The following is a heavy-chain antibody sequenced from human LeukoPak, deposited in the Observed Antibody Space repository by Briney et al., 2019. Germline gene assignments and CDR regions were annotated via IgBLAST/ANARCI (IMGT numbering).Heavy chain of an antibody. J-gene: IGHJ4*02. Sequence: SETLSLTCTVSGASIFGSYWSWIHQPPGKGLEWIGYIYYTGDSNYNPSLKSRATISLDTSRSQFSLMLSSVTAADTAIYYCARHSFARPFDSWGQGTLVTVSS. V-gene: IGHV4-59*08. CDR3: ARHSFARPFDS. CDR2: IYYTGDS. D-gene: IGHD6-6*01. CDR1: GASIFGSY.